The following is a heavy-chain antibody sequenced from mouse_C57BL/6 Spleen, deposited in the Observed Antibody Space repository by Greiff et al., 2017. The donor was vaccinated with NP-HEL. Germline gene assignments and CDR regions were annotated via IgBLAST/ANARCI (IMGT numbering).Heavy chain of an antibody. CDR1: GYSITSGYY. J-gene: IGHJ3*01. CDR3: ARGASMITTRRAWFAY. Sequence: VQLQQSGPGLVKPSQSLSLTCSVTGYSITSGYYWNWIRQFPGNKLEWMGYISYDGSNNYNPSLKNRISITRDTSKNQFFLKLNSVTTEDTATYYCARGASMITTRRAWFAYWGQGTLVTVSA. D-gene: IGHD2-4*01. CDR2: ISYDGSN. V-gene: IGHV3-6*01.